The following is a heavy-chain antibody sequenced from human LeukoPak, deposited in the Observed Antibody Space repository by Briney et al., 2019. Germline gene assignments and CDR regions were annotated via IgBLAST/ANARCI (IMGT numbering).Heavy chain of an antibody. CDR2: ISSSSSYI. J-gene: IGHJ5*02. CDR3: ARDPYNWNYGPGWFDP. CDR1: GFTFSSYS. Sequence: PGGSLRLSCAASGFTFSSYSMNWVRQAPGKGLEWVSSISSSSSYIYYADSVKGRFTIFRDNAKNSLYLQMNSLRAEDTAVYYCARDPYNWNYGPGWFDPWGQGTLVTVSS. V-gene: IGHV3-21*01. D-gene: IGHD1-7*01.